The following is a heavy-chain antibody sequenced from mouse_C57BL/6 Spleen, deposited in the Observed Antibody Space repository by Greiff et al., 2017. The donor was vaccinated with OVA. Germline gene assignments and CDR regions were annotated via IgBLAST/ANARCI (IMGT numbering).Heavy chain of an antibody. CDR2: IYPGSGST. D-gene: IGHD2-1*01. J-gene: IGHJ2*01. V-gene: IGHV1-55*01. CDR1: GYTFPSYW. CDR3: ARLPIYYGNYGGFDY. Sequence: QVQLQQPGAELVKPGASVKMSCKASGYTFPSYWITWVKQRPGQGLEWIGDIYPGSGSTNYNEKFKSKATLTVDTSSSTAYMQLSSLTSEDSAVYDCARLPIYYGNYGGFDYWGQGTTLTVSS.